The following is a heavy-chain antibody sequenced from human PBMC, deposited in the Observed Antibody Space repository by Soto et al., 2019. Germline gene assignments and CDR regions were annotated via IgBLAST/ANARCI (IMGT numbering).Heavy chain of an antibody. J-gene: IGHJ4*02. V-gene: IGHV1-69*02. CDR3: ARGDYGDRGGPFDY. D-gene: IGHD4-17*01. CDR1: GGTFSSYT. CDR2: IIPILGIA. Sequence: QVQLVQSGAEVKKPGSSVKVSCKASGGTFSSYTISWVRQAPGQGLEWMGRIIPILGIANYAQKLQGRVTITADKSTSTAYMELSSLRSEDTAVYYCARGDYGDRGGPFDYWGQGTLVTVSS.